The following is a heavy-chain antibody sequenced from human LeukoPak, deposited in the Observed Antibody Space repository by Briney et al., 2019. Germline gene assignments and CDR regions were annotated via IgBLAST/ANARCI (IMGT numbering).Heavy chain of an antibody. D-gene: IGHD3/OR15-3a*01. V-gene: IGHV3-7*03. Sequence: GGSLRPSCAASGFTFSSYWMNWARQAPGKGLEWVASINHNGNVNYYVDSVKGRFTISRENAKNSLYLQMSNLRAEDAAVYFCARGGGLDVWGQGTLVIVSS. CDR1: GFTFSSYW. CDR2: INHNGNVN. J-gene: IGHJ4*02. CDR3: ARGGGLDV.